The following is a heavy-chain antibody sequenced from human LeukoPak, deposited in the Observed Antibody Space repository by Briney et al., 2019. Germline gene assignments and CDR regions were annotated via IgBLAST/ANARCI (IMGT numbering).Heavy chain of an antibody. J-gene: IGHJ5*02. CDR3: ARRDDWFDP. CDR1: GGSISSFY. V-gene: IGHV4-59*01. CDR2: IYYSGST. Sequence: SETLSLTCTVSGGSISSFYWSWIRQPPGKGLEWIGYIYYSGSTNYNPSLKSRVTISVDTSKNQFSLKLSSVTAADTAVYYCARRDDWFDPWGQGTLVTVSS.